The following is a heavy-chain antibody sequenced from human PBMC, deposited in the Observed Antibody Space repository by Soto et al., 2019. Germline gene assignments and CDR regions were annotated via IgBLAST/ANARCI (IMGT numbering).Heavy chain of an antibody. J-gene: IGHJ4*02. CDR1: GFTFSSYA. D-gene: IGHD3-3*01. CDR3: AKAYDFWSGFWFDY. CDR2: ISGSGDRT. Sequence: EVQLLESGGGLVQSGGSLRLSCAASGFTFSSYAMSWVRQAPGKGLEWLSTISGSGDRTYYADSVKGRFTISRDNSKNTLFLQMNSLRAEDTAVYYCAKAYDFWSGFWFDYWGQGTLVTVSS. V-gene: IGHV3-23*01.